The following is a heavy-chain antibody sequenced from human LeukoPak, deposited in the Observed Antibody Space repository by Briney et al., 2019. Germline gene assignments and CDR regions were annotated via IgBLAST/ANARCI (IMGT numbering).Heavy chain of an antibody. CDR2: IFHSGST. CDR1: GYSISSGYY. V-gene: IGHV4-38-2*02. D-gene: IGHD5-18*01. CDR3: ARDDGGSWSYGSQGAFDI. Sequence: SETLSLTCTVSGYSISSGYYWGWIRQPPGKGLEWIGSIFHSGSTYYNPSLKSRVTISVDTSKNQFSLKLSSVTAADTAVYYCARDDGGSWSYGSQGAFDIWGQGTMVTVSS. J-gene: IGHJ3*02.